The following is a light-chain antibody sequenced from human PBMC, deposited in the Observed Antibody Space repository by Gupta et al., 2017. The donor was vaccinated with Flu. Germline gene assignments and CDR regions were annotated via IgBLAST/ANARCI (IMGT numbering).Light chain of an antibody. J-gene: IGLJ1*01. CDR2: EGN. CDR3: CSYAGRNTFV. V-gene: IGLV2-23*01. CDR1: TSDIGTYNS. Sequence: QSALTQPASVSGSPGQSITISRTGTTSDIGTYNSVSWYQQIPDRAPKLIIFEGNKRPSGVSNRFSGSNSGNTASLTISGLQSDDEADYFCCSYAGRNTFVVGYGTKVTV.